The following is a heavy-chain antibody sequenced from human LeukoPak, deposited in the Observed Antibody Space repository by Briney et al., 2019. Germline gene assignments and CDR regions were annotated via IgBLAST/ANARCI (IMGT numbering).Heavy chain of an antibody. CDR2: IYYSGST. J-gene: IGHJ4*02. Sequence: SATLSLTCPVSGGSISSYYWGWIRQPPGKGLEWIGYIYYSGSTNYNPSLKSRVTISVDTSKNQFSLKLSSVTAADTAVYYCARVGYYDFWSGSVGYYFDYWGQGTLVTVSS. V-gene: IGHV4-59*01. D-gene: IGHD3-3*01. CDR1: GGSISSYY. CDR3: ARVGYYDFWSGSVGYYFDY.